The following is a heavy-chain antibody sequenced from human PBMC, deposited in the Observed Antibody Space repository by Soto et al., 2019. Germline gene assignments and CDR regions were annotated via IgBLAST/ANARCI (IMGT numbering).Heavy chain of an antibody. Sequence: ASVKVSCKVSGYTLTELSMHWVRQAPGKGLEWMGGFDPEDGETIYAQKFQGRVTMTEDTSTDTAYMELSSLRSEDTAVYYCATRIGGGSPFDYWGQGTLVTVSS. J-gene: IGHJ4*02. CDR3: ATRIGGGSPFDY. V-gene: IGHV1-24*01. CDR2: FDPEDGET. D-gene: IGHD2-15*01. CDR1: GYTLTELS.